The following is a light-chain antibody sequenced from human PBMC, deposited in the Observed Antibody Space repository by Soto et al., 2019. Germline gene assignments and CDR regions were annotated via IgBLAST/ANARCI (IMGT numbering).Light chain of an antibody. V-gene: IGKV1-39*01. CDR3: QQDYDIPHT. J-gene: IGKJ2*01. CDR2: ATS. Sequence: DIQVTQSPSSLSTSIGDKVTITCRASQSIGHFLNWYQQKPVKAPNLIIYATSTLRSGVPARFTGSGSGTDYTLTITNLQPRDFADYFCQQDYDIPHTFGQGTSLEI. CDR1: QSIGHF.